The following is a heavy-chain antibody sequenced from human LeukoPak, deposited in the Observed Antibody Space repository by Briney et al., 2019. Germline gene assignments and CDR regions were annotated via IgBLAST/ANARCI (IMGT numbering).Heavy chain of an antibody. Sequence: ETLSLTCTVSGGSISSSSYYWGWIRQPPGKGLEWIGSIYYSGSTYYNPSLKSRVTISVDTSKNQFSLKLSSVTAADTAVYYCARDYRDYYYYYGMDVWGQGTTVTVSS. CDR2: IYYSGST. CDR1: GGSISSSSYY. V-gene: IGHV4-39*07. CDR3: ARDYRDYYYYYGMDV. J-gene: IGHJ6*02. D-gene: IGHD4-11*01.